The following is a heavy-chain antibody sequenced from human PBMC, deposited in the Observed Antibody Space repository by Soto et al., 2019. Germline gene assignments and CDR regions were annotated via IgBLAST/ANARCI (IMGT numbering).Heavy chain of an antibody. V-gene: IGHV4-59*01. D-gene: IGHD1-26*01. CDR2: IYYSGGS. Sequence: QVQLQESGPGLVKPSETLSLTCTVSGGSISSYYWSWIRQPPGKGLEWIGYIYYSGGSNYNPSLKSRVTLSLDASKKQLSLNLGSVTAADRAVYYCAVSSGTYARFDYWGQGTLVTVSS. CDR3: AVSSGTYARFDY. CDR1: GGSISSYY. J-gene: IGHJ4*02.